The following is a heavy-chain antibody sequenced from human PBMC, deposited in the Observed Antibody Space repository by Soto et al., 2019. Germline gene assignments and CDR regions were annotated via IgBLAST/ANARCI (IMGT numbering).Heavy chain of an antibody. J-gene: IGHJ4*02. Sequence: VQLVESGGGVVQPGRSLRLSCAASGFTFSSYAMSWVRQAPGKGLEWVSYISGSGGSTNYADSVKGRFTISRDNSKNTLSLQMNSLRAEDTAVYYCAKDMGIAARLFDYWGQGTLVTVSS. D-gene: IGHD6-6*01. V-gene: IGHV3-23*04. CDR1: GFTFSSYA. CDR2: ISGSGGST. CDR3: AKDMGIAARLFDY.